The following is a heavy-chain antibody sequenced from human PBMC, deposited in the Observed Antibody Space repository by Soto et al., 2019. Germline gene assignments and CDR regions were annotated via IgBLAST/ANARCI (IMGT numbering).Heavy chain of an antibody. D-gene: IGHD5-12*01. CDR1: GGPFRSYA. V-gene: IGHV1-69*12. CDR2: IIPIFVTA. Sequence: QVQLVQSGAEVKKPGSSVKVSCKASGGPFRSYAISWVLQAAGQGLECMGGIIPIFVTANYAQTFQGRVTITADESTSTAYMELSSLRSEDTAVYYCATHPMATITYYNGMDVWGQGTTGT. J-gene: IGHJ6*02. CDR3: ATHPMATITYYNGMDV.